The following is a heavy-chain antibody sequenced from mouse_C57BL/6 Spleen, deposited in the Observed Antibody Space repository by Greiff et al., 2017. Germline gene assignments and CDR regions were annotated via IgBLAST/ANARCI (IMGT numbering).Heavy chain of an antibody. J-gene: IGHJ2*01. CDR2: ISDGGSYT. V-gene: IGHV5-4*01. CDR1: GFTFSSYA. Sequence: EVQRVESGGGLVKPGGSLKLSCAASGFTFSSYAMSWVRQTPEKRLEWVATISDGGSYTYYPDNVKGRVTISRDNAKNNLYLQMGHLKSEDTAMYYCARVRDLDYWGQGTTLTVAS. D-gene: IGHD3-1*01. CDR3: ARVRDLDY.